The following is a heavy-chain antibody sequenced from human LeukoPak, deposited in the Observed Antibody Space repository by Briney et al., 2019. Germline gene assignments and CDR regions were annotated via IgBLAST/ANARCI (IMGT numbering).Heavy chain of an antibody. Sequence: GGSLRLSCGASGFTLSSYSMNWVRQPPGKGLECVSYIRSTSTIYYADSVKGRFTISRDKAKNSLYLQMNRLRDEDTAVYYCARDRVTGTSRGSEIDYWGQGTLVTVSS. V-gene: IGHV3-69-1*01. CDR2: IRSTSTI. CDR3: ARDRVTGTSRGSEIDY. CDR1: GFTLSSYS. D-gene: IGHD1-20*01. J-gene: IGHJ4*02.